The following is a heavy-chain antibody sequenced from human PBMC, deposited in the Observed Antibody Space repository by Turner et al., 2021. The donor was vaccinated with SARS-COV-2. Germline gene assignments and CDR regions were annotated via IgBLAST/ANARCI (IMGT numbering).Heavy chain of an antibody. J-gene: IGHJ4*02. CDR3: AGSGGWLLDL. D-gene: IGHD6-19*01. CDR1: GFTFSGYW. V-gene: IGHV3-7*03. Sequence: EVQLVESGGGLVQPGGSLRLSCAASGFTFSGYWMSWVRQAPGKGLEWVANIKQDGSEKEYVDSVKGRFTISRDNAKNSLYLQMNSLRVEDTAVYYCAGSGGWLLDLWGQGTLVTVSS. CDR2: IKQDGSEK.